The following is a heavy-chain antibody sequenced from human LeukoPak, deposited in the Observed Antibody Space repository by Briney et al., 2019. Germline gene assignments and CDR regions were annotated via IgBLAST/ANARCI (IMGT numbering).Heavy chain of an antibody. CDR2: INPNSGGT. V-gene: IGHV1-2*02. D-gene: IGHD3-10*02. CDR3: ARCSRMLPYYYYGMDV. CDR1: GYTFTGYY. J-gene: IGHJ6*02. Sequence: ASVKVSCKASGYTFTGYYMHWVRQAPGQGLEWMGWINPNSGGTNYAQKFRGRVTMTRDTSISTAYMELSRLRSDDTAVYYCARCSRMLPYYYYGMDVWGQGTTVTVSS.